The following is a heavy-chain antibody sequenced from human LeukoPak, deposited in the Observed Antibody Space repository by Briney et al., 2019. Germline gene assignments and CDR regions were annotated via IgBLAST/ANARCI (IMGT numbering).Heavy chain of an antibody. D-gene: IGHD4-17*01. V-gene: IGHV3-48*01. Sequence: GGSLRLSCAASGFTFSNYPMHWVRQAQGKGLEWVSYITGYSSTKYYADSLKGRFTISRDNAKTSLYLQMNSLRAEDTAVYYCARVQGDFGDYVIDYWGQGTLVTVSS. CDR3: ARVQGDFGDYVIDY. CDR2: ITGYSSTK. CDR1: GFTFSNYP. J-gene: IGHJ4*02.